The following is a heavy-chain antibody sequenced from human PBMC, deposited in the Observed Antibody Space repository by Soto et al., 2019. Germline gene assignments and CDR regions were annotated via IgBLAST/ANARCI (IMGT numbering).Heavy chain of an antibody. J-gene: IGHJ4*02. V-gene: IGHV3-73*01. CDR3: NVGYGDLDY. Sequence: GGSLRLSCAASGFTFSGSAMHWVRQASGKGLEWVGRIRSKANSYATAYAASVKGRFTISRDDSKNTAYLQMNSLKTEDTAVYYCNVGYGDLDYWGQGTLVTVSS. CDR1: GFTFSGSA. CDR2: IRSKANSYAT. D-gene: IGHD4-17*01.